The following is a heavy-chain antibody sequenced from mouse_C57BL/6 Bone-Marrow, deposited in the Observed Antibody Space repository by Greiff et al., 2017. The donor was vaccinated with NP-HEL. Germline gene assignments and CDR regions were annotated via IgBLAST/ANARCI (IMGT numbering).Heavy chain of an antibody. CDR1: GYTFTGDC. V-gene: IGHV14-4*01. CDR3: TTWDYTAY. D-gene: IGHD2-4*01. CDR2: IDPDNGDT. Sequence: VQLQQPGAELVRPGASVKLSCKASGYTFTGDCMHWVKQRPEQGLEWIGRIDPDNGDTQYASKFQGKATITADTSSNTAYLQLSRLTSEDTGVYYCTTWDYTAYWGQGTLVTVSA. J-gene: IGHJ3*01.